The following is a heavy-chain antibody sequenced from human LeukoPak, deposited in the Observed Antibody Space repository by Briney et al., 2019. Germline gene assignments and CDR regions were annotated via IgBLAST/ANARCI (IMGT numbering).Heavy chain of an antibody. CDR1: GFTVSSNY. CDR2: IYSGGST. V-gene: IGHV3-53*01. CDR3: AREGGYDYRGVDY. D-gene: IGHD5-12*01. J-gene: IGHJ4*02. Sequence: GGSLRLSCAASGFTVSSNYMSWVRQAPGKGLEWVSVIYSGGSTYYADSVKGRFTISRDNSKNTLYLQMNSLRAEDTAGYYCAREGGYDYRGVDYWGQGTLVTVSS.